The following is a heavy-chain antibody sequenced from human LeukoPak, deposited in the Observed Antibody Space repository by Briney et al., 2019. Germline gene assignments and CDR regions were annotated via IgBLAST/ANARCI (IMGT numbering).Heavy chain of an antibody. CDR2: ISSSSSTI. Sequence: GGSLRLSCAASGFTFSSYSMNWVRQAPGKGLEWVSYISSSSSTIYYADSVKGRFTISRDNAKNSLYLQMNSLRAEDTAVYYCAREDYYDSSGHKGGYYYYYMDVWGKGTTVTVSS. D-gene: IGHD3-22*01. J-gene: IGHJ6*03. V-gene: IGHV3-48*01. CDR1: GFTFSSYS. CDR3: AREDYYDSSGHKGGYYYYYMDV.